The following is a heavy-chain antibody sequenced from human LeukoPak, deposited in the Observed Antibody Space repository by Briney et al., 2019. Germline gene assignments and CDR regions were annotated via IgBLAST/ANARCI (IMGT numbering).Heavy chain of an antibody. CDR3: AKDLGMITFGGVIVAERGFDY. J-gene: IGHJ4*02. CDR2: ISYDGSNK. V-gene: IGHV3-30*18. Sequence: GGSLRLSCVASGFPFSSYWMTWVRQAPGKGLEWVAVISYDGSNKYYADSVKGRFTISRDNSKNTLYLQMNSLRAEDTAVYYCAKDLGMITFGGVIVAERGFDYWGQGTLVTVSS. D-gene: IGHD3-16*02. CDR1: GFPFSSYW.